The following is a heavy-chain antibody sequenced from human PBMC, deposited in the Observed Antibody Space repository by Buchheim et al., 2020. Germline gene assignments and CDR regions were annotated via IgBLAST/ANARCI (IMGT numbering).Heavy chain of an antibody. CDR3: ARDPYSGYDRFDY. J-gene: IGHJ4*02. V-gene: IGHV3-21*01. CDR1: KLRFGNYG. CDR2: ISGSSSYI. Sequence: EQMVESGGGLVKPGGSLRLSCVGYKLRFGNYGMNWVRQAPGKGLEWVSSISGSSSYIYYADSVKGRFTISRDNAKNSLYLQINSLRADDTAVYYCARDPYSGYDRFDYWGQGTL. D-gene: IGHD5-12*01.